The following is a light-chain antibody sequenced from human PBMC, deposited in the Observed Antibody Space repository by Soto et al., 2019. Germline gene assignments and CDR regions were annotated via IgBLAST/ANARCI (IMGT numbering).Light chain of an antibody. Sequence: DIQMTQSPSTLSASVGDRVTITCRASQSISSWLAWYQQKPGKAPKLLIYKASSLESGVPLRFSGSGSGTEFTLTISSLQPDDFATYYCQHHNSYAITFGQGTRLEIK. J-gene: IGKJ5*01. CDR3: QHHNSYAIT. V-gene: IGKV1-5*03. CDR1: QSISSW. CDR2: KAS.